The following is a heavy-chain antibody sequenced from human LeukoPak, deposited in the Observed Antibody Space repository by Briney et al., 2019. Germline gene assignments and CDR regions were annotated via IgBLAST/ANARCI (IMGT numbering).Heavy chain of an antibody. V-gene: IGHV5-51*01. CDR1: GYSFTNYW. CDR2: IHPRDSDT. Sequence: KSGESLKISCKGSGYSFTNYWIGWVRQMPGNGLEWMGIIHPRDSDTRYSPSFQGQVTISADKSISTAYLQWSSLKASDTAMYYCARRYCSGSSCYLFDYWGQGTLVTVSS. J-gene: IGHJ4*02. D-gene: IGHD2-15*01. CDR3: ARRYCSGSSCYLFDY.